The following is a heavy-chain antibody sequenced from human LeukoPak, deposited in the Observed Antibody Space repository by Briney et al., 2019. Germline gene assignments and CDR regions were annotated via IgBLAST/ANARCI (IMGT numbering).Heavy chain of an antibody. Sequence: PGGSLRLSCAASGFPFRGYWMDWVRQAPGKGMEWVANINQDGSTQYYAASVKGRFTISRDNAKSSLYLQMNILRAEDTAVYYCSRSLDYLGQGALVTVSS. V-gene: IGHV3-7*01. CDR3: SRSLDY. CDR2: INQDGSTQ. CDR1: GFPFRGYW. J-gene: IGHJ4*02.